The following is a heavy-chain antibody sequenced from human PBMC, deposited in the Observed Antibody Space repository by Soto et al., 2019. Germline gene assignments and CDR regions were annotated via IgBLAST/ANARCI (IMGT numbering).Heavy chain of an antibody. Sequence: SETLSLTCTVSGGSISSGDYYWSWIRQHPGKGLEWIGYIYFSGSTYYNPSLKGRVTISVDTSKNQFSLKLSSVTAADTAVYYCARSPHIQLWSYPSDYWGQGTLVTVSS. CDR1: GGSISSGDYY. D-gene: IGHD5-18*01. CDR3: ARSPHIQLWSYPSDY. V-gene: IGHV4-31*03. CDR2: IYFSGST. J-gene: IGHJ4*02.